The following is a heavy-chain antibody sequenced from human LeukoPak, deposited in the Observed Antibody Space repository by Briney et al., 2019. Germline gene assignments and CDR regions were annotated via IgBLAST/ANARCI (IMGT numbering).Heavy chain of an antibody. CDR3: ARGVEYYYDSSGPSYYYYMDV. J-gene: IGHJ6*03. Sequence: GGSLRLSCTVSGFTFSSYSMNWVRQAPGKGLEWVSSISSSSHYVYYADSVKGRITISRDNAKNSLYQQMSSLRAEDTAVYYCARGVEYYYDSSGPSYYYYMDVWGKGTTVTVSS. CDR2: ISSSSHYV. V-gene: IGHV3-21*01. CDR1: GFTFSSYS. D-gene: IGHD3-22*01.